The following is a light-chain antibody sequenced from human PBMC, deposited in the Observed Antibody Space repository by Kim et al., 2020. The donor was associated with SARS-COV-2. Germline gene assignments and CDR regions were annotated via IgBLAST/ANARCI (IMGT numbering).Light chain of an antibody. CDR3: QAWDSSPVV. V-gene: IGLV3-1*01. CDR1: KLGDKY. Sequence: VSPGQTASITCSGDKLGDKYVCWYQQKSGQSPVLVIYQNSKRPSGIPERFSGSNSGNTATLTISGTQAMDEADYYCQAWDSSPVVFGGGTKLTVL. J-gene: IGLJ2*01. CDR2: QNS.